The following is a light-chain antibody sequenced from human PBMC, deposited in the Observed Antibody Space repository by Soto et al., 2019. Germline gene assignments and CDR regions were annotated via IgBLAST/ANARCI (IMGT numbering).Light chain of an antibody. J-gene: IGKJ2*01. V-gene: IGKV1-5*03. CDR2: KAS. CDR3: QQYDRFPYT. CDR1: QSIGNW. Sequence: DIQMTQSPSTLSASVGDTVTITCRASQSIGNWLAWYQQKPGQAPKLLIYKASTLESGVPSRFSGSGSGTEFTLTISSLQPDDFATFYCQQYDRFPYTFGQGTKLEIK.